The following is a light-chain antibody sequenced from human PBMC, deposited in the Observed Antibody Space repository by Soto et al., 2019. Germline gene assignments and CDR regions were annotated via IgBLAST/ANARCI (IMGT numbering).Light chain of an antibody. CDR2: TVT. Sequence: DIQMTQSPSTLSASVGDRVTITCRANQTISNCLAWYQQKPGKAPILLIYTVTSLESGVPARFSGGGSGTEFTITISSLQPDVFATYYCQQYYDYSTFGQGTKVDVK. J-gene: IGKJ1*01. CDR1: QTISNC. V-gene: IGKV1-5*03. CDR3: QQYYDYST.